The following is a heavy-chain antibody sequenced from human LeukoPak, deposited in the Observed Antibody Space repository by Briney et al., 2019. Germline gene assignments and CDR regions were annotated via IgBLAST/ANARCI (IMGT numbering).Heavy chain of an antibody. V-gene: IGHV3-33*01. D-gene: IGHD6-13*01. CDR1: GFTFSSYG. J-gene: IGHJ6*02. Sequence: EGSLRLSCAASGFTFSSYGMHWLRQAPGKGLEWGAVIWYDGSNKYYADSVKGRFTISRDNSKNTLYLQMNSLRAEDTAVYSCARDHSSSWYGHYYYGIDVWGQGTTVTVSS. CDR2: IWYDGSNK. CDR3: ARDHSSSWYGHYYYGIDV.